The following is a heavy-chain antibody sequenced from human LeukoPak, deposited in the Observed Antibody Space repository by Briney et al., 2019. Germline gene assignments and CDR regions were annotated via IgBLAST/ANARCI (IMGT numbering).Heavy chain of an antibody. V-gene: IGHV3-23*01. CDR1: GFTFSSYA. CDR3: AKPIYRSGSGWIYQSLDY. D-gene: IGHD6-19*01. J-gene: IGHJ4*02. CDR2: ISGSGAST. Sequence: PGGSLRLSCAASGFTFSSYAMTWVRQVPGKGLEWVSAISGSGASTYYADSVKGRFTISRDNSKNTLYLQMNSLRAEDTAVYYCAKPIYRSGSGWIYQSLDYWGQGTLVTVSS.